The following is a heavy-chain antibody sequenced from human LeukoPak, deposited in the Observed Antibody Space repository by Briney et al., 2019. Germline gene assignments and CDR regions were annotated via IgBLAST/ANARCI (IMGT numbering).Heavy chain of an antibody. CDR3: ARDQGSGWFTAGDAFDI. V-gene: IGHV1-2*02. CDR2: INPNSGGT. D-gene: IGHD6-19*01. J-gene: IGHJ3*02. Sequence: ASVKVSCKASGYTFTGYYMHWVRQAPGQGLEWMGFINPNSGGTNYAQKFQGRVTMTRDTSISTAYMELSRLRSDDTAVYYCARDQGSGWFTAGDAFDIWGQGTMVTVSS. CDR1: GYTFTGYY.